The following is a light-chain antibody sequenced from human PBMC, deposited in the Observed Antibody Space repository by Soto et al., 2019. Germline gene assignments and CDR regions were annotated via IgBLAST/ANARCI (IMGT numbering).Light chain of an antibody. Sequence: EVVLTQSPATLSVSPGERATLSCRASQTVSRSLAWYQQKPGQAPRLLIYGASTRATGIPGRFSGSGSGTDFTLTISSLQSEDFAVYYCQQYIDWPPYTFGQGTMVDIK. J-gene: IGKJ2*01. CDR3: QQYIDWPPYT. CDR1: QTVSRS. CDR2: GAS. V-gene: IGKV3-15*01.